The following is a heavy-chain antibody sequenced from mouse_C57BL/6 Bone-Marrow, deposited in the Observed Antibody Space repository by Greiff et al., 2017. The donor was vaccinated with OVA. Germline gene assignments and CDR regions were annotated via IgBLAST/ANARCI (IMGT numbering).Heavy chain of an antibody. Sequence: EVQGVESGGDLVKPGGSLKLSCAASGFTFSSYGMSWVRQTPDKRLEWVATLSSGGSYTYYPDSVKGRFTISGDNAQNTLYLQMSILKSEDTAMYYCARHFDGLDSWGRGTTLTVSS. CDR1: GFTFSSYG. V-gene: IGHV5-6*01. D-gene: IGHD2-3*01. J-gene: IGHJ2*01. CDR3: ARHFDGLDS. CDR2: LSSGGSYT.